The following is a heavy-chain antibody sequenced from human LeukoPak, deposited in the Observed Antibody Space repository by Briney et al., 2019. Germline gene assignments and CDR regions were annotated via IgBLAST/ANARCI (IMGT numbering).Heavy chain of an antibody. V-gene: IGHV3-23*01. CDR1: GFTFSSYA. CDR3: ARDQSSSSPGVYFDY. CDR2: ISSSGSGDNT. Sequence: GESLRLSCAASGFTFSSYAMSWVRQAPGKGLEWVSGISSSGSGDNTYYADSVKGRFTISRDSSKNTLYLQMNSLRAEDTAVYYCARDQSSSSPGVYFDYWGQGTLVTVSS. J-gene: IGHJ4*02. D-gene: IGHD6-6*01.